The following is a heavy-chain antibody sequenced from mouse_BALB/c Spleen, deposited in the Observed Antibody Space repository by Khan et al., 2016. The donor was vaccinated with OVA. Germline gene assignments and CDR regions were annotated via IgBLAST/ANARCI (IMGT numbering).Heavy chain of an antibody. CDR2: TYPGGGYT. CDR3: ARRGGARATWDYFDY. CDR1: GYTFTHYW. V-gene: IGHV1-63*02. Sequence: QVQLKQSGTEVVRPGTSVKMSCKAAGYTFTHYWIGWVKQRPGHGLEWIGDTYPGGGYTNYNEKFKGKATLTADTSSSTAYMQLSGLASEASDIDYCARRGGARATWDYFDYWGQGTSLIVSS. D-gene: IGHD3-3*01. J-gene: IGHJ2*02.